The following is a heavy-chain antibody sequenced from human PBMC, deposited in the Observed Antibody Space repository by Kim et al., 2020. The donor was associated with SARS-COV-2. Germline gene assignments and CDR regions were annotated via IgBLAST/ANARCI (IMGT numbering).Heavy chain of an antibody. D-gene: IGHD3-10*01. CDR1: GGSISSWSYY. J-gene: IGHJ4*02. CDR3: ARHPGYYGSGSYYGVYFDY. Sequence: SETLSLTCTVSGGSISSWSYYWGWIRQPPGKGLEWIGRIYYSGSTYYNPSLKSRVTISVDTSKNQFSLRLSSVTAADTAVYYCARHPGYYGSGSYYGVYFDYWGQGTLVTVST. V-gene: IGHV4-39*01. CDR2: IYYSGST.